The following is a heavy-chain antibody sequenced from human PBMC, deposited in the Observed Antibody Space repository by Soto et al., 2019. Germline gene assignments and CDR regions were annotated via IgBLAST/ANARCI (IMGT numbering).Heavy chain of an antibody. CDR2: IYYSGST. V-gene: IGHV4-61*01. D-gene: IGHD6-19*01. CDR1: GGSVSSGSYY. J-gene: IGHJ3*02. Sequence: PSETLSLTCTVSGGSVSSGSYYWSWIRQPPGKGLEWIGYIYYSGSTNYNPPLKSRVTISVDTSKNQFSLKLSSVTAADTAVYYCATYSSGWYGEAFDIWGQGTMVTVSS. CDR3: ATYSSGWYGEAFDI.